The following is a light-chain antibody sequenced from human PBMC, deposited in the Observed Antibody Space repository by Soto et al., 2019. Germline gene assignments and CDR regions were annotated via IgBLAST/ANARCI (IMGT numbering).Light chain of an antibody. CDR3: QQYGSSRIT. V-gene: IGKV3-20*01. CDR2: GAS. Sequence: TQSPSTLSASVGDRVTITCRASQSVSSSYLAWYQQKPGQAPRLLIYGASSRATGIPDRFSGSGSGTDFTLTISRLEPEDFAVYYCQQYGSSRITFGQGTRLEI. CDR1: QSVSSSY. J-gene: IGKJ5*01.